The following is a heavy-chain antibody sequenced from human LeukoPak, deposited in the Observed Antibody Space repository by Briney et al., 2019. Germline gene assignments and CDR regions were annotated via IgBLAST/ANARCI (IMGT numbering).Heavy chain of an antibody. J-gene: IGHJ4*02. V-gene: IGHV3-30*18. CDR3: AKDIEEWLVKGGGCFDY. CDR1: GXIFSNSA. Sequence: GGSLRLSCAASGXIFSNSAVHWVRQAPGKGLEWVAVISYDGSNKYCADSVKGRFTISRDNSKNTLYLQMNSLRAEDTAVYYCAKDIEEWLVKGGGCFDYWGQGTLVTVSS. D-gene: IGHD6-19*01. CDR2: ISYDGSNK.